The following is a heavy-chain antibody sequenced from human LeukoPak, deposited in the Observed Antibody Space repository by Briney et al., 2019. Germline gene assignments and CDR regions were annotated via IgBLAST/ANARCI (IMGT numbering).Heavy chain of an antibody. CDR2: MNPNSGNT. CDR1: GYTFTSYG. Sequence: ASVKVSCKASGYTFTSYGISWVRQAPGQGLEWMGWMNPNSGNTGYAQKFQGGVTITRNTSISTAYMELSSLRSEDTAVYYCASHDSDDFDIWGQGTMVTVSS. D-gene: IGHD2-21*02. CDR3: ASHDSDDFDI. J-gene: IGHJ3*02. V-gene: IGHV1-8*03.